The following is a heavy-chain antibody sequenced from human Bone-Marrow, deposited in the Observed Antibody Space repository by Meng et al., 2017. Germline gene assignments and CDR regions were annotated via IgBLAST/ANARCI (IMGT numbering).Heavy chain of an antibody. CDR1: GFTFSSYS. CDR2: ISSSSSYI. D-gene: IGHD3-22*01. V-gene: IGHV3-21*01. Sequence: GEFLKTSCAASGFTFSSYSMNWVRQAPGKGLEWVSSISSSSSYIYYADSVKGRFTISRDNAKDSLYLQMNSLRAEDTAVYYCARCDSSGYYYFDYWGQGNLVTVSS. J-gene: IGHJ4*02. CDR3: ARCDSSGYYYFDY.